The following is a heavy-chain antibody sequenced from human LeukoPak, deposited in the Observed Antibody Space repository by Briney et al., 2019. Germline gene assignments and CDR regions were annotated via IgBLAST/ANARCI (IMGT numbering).Heavy chain of an antibody. CDR3: ARDRPPDYYDSSGFFDY. J-gene: IGHJ4*02. Sequence: GGSLRLSCAASGFTFGTYNMNWVRQAPGKGLEWVSSITSSSSYTFYADSVRGRFTISRDNAKNSLYLQMNSLRAEDTAVYYCARDRPPDYYDSSGFFDYWGQGTLVTVSS. D-gene: IGHD3-22*01. CDR2: ITSSSSYT. V-gene: IGHV3-21*04. CDR1: GFTFGTYN.